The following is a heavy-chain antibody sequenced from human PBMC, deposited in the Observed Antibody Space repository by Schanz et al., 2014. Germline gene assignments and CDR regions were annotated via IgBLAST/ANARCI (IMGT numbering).Heavy chain of an antibody. V-gene: IGHV1-18*01. CDR2: ISGYNGKT. Sequence: QVQLVQSGAEVKKPGASVKVSCKASGYTFTSYGISWVRQAPGQGLEWMGWISGYNGKTIYLDNLEDRISMTTDTATSTAYMELRNLRSADTAVYYCVRDGDERLVVIFDQWGQGTLVTVSS. D-gene: IGHD3-22*01. CDR1: GYTFTSYG. J-gene: IGHJ4*02. CDR3: VRDGDERLVVIFDQ.